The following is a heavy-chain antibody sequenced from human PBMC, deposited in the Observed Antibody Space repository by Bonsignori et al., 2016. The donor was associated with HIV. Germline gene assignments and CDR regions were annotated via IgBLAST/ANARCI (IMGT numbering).Heavy chain of an antibody. J-gene: IGHJ5*02. Sequence: WVRQAPGQGLEWMGWMNPNSGNTGYAQKLQGRVTMTRNTSISTAYMELSSLRSEDTAVYYCARRPIVVVPAAQGWFDPWGQGTLVTVSS. CDR3: ARRPIVVVPAAQGWFDP. CDR2: MNPNSGNT. V-gene: IGHV1-8*01. D-gene: IGHD2-2*01.